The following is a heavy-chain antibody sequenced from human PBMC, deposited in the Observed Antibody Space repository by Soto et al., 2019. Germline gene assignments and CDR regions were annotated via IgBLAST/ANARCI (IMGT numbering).Heavy chain of an antibody. J-gene: IGHJ6*02. CDR2: IYYSGST. D-gene: IGHD5-12*01. CDR1: GGSISSGGYY. CDR3: ARGSRDGYNYYYYGMDV. V-gene: IGHV4-31*03. Sequence: SETLSLTCTVSGGSISSGGYYWSWIRQHPGKGLEWIGYIYYSGSTYYNPSLKSRVTISVDTSKNQFSMKLSSVTAADTAVYYCARGSRDGYNYYYYGMDVWGQGTTVTVSS.